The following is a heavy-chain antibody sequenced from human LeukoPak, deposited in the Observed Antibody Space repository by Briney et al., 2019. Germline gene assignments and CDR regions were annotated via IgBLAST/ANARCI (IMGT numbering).Heavy chain of an antibody. CDR1: GYSINSGYY. Sequence: SETLALTCAVSGYSINSGYYWGWIRPPPGEGLEWIGSVYHTGTAYYNPSLESRVTISLDRSKNQVSLKVSPLTAADTAVYYCVRDGPYRITNMDVWGKGTTVTVSS. V-gene: IGHV4-38-2*02. CDR3: VRDGPYRITNMDV. J-gene: IGHJ6*03. CDR2: VYHTGTA.